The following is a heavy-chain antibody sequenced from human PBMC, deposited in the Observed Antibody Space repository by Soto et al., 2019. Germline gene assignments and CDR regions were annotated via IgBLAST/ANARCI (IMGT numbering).Heavy chain of an antibody. Sequence: SETLSLTCTVSGGSSSSSSYYWGWIRQPPGKGLEWIGSIYYSGSTYYNPSLKSRVTISVDTSKNQFSLKLSSVTAADTAVYYCARGSPDFWSGYGYYYYGMDVWGQGTTVTVS. CDR1: GGSSSSSSYY. CDR3: ARGSPDFWSGYGYYYYGMDV. J-gene: IGHJ6*02. V-gene: IGHV4-39*07. D-gene: IGHD3-3*01. CDR2: IYYSGST.